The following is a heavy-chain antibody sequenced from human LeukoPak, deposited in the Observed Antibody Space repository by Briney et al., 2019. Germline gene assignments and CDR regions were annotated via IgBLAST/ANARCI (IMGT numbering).Heavy chain of an antibody. CDR2: ISGGGGST. CDR3: AKGGKWDVTPFDY. V-gene: IGHV3-23*01. D-gene: IGHD1-26*01. CDR1: GFTFTSYS. J-gene: IGHJ4*02. Sequence: GGSLRLSCAASGFTFTSYSMNWFRQAPGKGLEWVSTISGGGGSTYYADSVKGRFTISRDNSKNTLYLQVNSLRAEDTAVYYCAKGGKWDVTPFDYWGQGTLVTVSS.